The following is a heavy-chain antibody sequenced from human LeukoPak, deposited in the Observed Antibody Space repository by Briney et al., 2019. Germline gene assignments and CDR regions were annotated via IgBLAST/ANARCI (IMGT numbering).Heavy chain of an antibody. CDR2: ISGGGGST. CDR3: AKGGKWDVTPFDY. V-gene: IGHV3-23*01. D-gene: IGHD1-26*01. CDR1: GFTFTSYS. J-gene: IGHJ4*02. Sequence: GGSLRLSCAASGFTFTSYSMNWFRQAPGKGLEWVSTISGGGGSTYYADSVKGRFTISRDNSKNTLYLQVNSLRAEDTAVYYCAKGGKWDVTPFDYWGQGTLVTVSS.